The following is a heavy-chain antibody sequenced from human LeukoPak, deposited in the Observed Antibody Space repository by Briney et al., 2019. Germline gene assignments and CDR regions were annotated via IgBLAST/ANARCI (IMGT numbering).Heavy chain of an antibody. J-gene: IGHJ6*04. CDR3: AKAPLTAAKSPLYYYYGMDV. D-gene: IGHD2-2*01. CDR1: GFTFSSYG. V-gene: IGHV3-30*18. CDR2: ISYDGSNK. Sequence: GRSLRLPCAASGFTFSSYGIHWVRQAPGKGLEWVAVISYDGSNKYYADSVKGRFTISRDNSKNTLYLQMNSLRAEDTAVYYCAKAPLTAAKSPLYYYYGMDVWGKGTTVTVSS.